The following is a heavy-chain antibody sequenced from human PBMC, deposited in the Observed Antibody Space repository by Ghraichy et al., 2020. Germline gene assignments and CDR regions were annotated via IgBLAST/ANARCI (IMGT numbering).Heavy chain of an antibody. Sequence: SCAASGFTFDDYAMHWFRQVPGKGLEWVSVINGDDGSTYYADSVKGRFTISRDNSKNSLYLQMNSLRTDDTALYYCAKEGPASAFDIWGQGTMVTVSS. J-gene: IGHJ3*02. V-gene: IGHV3-43*02. CDR3: AKEGPASAFDI. CDR1: GFTFDDYA. CDR2: INGDDGST.